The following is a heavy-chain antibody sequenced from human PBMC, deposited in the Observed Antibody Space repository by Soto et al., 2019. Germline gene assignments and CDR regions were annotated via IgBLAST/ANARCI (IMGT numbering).Heavy chain of an antibody. D-gene: IGHD5-12*01. V-gene: IGHV1-69*13. J-gene: IGHJ6*02. CDR2: IIPIFGTA. CDR3: ARRRDGYNWNYYYYGMDV. CDR1: GGTFSSYA. Sequence: ASVKVSCKASGGTFSSYAISWVRQAPGQGLEWMGGIIPIFGTANYAQKFQGRVTITADESTSTAYMELSSLRSEDTAVYYCARRRDGYNWNYYYYGMDVWGQGTTVTVSS.